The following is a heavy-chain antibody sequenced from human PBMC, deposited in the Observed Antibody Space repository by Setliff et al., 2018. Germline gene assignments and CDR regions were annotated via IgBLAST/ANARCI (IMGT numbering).Heavy chain of an antibody. D-gene: IGHD3-22*01. CDR2: IRSKAYGGTT. J-gene: IGHJ4*02. CDR1: GFPFGDYA. CDR3: TRASAGHYYDSSGSHDGY. V-gene: IGHV3-49*04. Sequence: GGSLRLSCTASGFPFGDYAMSWVRQAPGKGLEWVGFIRSKAYGGTTEYAASVKGRFTISRDDPKSIAYLQMNSLKTEDTAVYYCTRASAGHYYDSSGSHDGYWGQGTLVTVSS.